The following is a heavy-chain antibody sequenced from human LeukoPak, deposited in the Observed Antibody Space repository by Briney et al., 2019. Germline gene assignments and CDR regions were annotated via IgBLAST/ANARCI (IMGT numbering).Heavy chain of an antibody. CDR1: GGSFSGYY. V-gene: IGHV4-34*01. J-gene: IGHJ4*02. D-gene: IGHD3-22*01. CDR2: INHSGST. CDR3: ARGRGYYDSSGYYSPFDY. Sequence: SETLSLTCAVYGGSFSGYYWSWIRKPPGKGLEWIGEINHSGSTNYNPSLKSRVTTSVDTSKNQFSLKLSSVTAADTAVYYCARGRGYYDSSGYYSPFDYWGQGTLVTVSS.